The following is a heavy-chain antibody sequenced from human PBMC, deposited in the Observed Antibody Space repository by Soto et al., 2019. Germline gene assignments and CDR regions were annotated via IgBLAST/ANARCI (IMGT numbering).Heavy chain of an antibody. D-gene: IGHD3-3*01. J-gene: IGHJ6*03. CDR1: GFTFSNAW. CDR3: TTDQPPYYDFWSGYPSADPHYYMDV. V-gene: IGHV3-15*01. CDR2: IKSKTDGGTT. Sequence: GGSLRLSCAASGFTFSNAWMSWVRQAPGKGLEWVGRIKSKTDGGTTDYAAPVKGRFTISRDDSKNTLYLQMNSLKTEDTAVYYCTTDQPPYYDFWSGYPSADPHYYMDVWGKGTTVTVSS.